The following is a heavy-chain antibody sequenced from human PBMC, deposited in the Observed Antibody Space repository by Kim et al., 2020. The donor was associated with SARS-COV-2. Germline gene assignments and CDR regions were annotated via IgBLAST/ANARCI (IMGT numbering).Heavy chain of an antibody. J-gene: IGHJ4*02. CDR3: AKDLVTAAGFDY. Sequence: YADSVKGRVTIARDNSKNTLYRQMNSLRAEDTAVYYCAKDLVTAAGFDYWGQGTLVTVSS. V-gene: IGHV3-23*03. D-gene: IGHD6-25*01.